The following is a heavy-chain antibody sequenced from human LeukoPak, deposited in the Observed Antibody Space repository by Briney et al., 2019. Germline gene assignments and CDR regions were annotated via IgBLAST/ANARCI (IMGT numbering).Heavy chain of an antibody. CDR3: ARGYYYGSGSYLDY. J-gene: IGHJ4*02. CDR2: IYYSGST. Sequence: SETLSLTCTVSGYSISSGYYWGWIRQPPGKGLEWIGYIYYSGSTNYNPSLKSRVTISVDTSKNQFSLKLSSVTAADTAVYYCARGYYYGSGSYLDYWGQGTLVTVSS. V-gene: IGHV4-61*01. D-gene: IGHD3-10*01. CDR1: GYSISSGYY.